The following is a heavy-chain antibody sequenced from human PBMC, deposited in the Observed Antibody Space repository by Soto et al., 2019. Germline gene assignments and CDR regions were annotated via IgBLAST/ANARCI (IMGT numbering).Heavy chain of an antibody. J-gene: IGHJ4*02. CDR3: ARDTFSWPRFGY. CDR2: ISGSGGST. Sequence: GGSLRLSCAASGFTFSSYAMSWVRQAPGKGLEWVSVISGSGGSTYYTDSVKGRFTISRDNSKNTVFLQMNSLRAEDTALYYCARDTFSWPRFGYWGQGTLVTVSS. CDR1: GFTFSSYA. V-gene: IGHV3-23*01.